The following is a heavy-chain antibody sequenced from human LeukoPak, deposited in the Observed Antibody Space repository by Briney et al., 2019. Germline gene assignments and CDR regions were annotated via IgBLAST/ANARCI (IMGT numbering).Heavy chain of an antibody. Sequence: ASVKVSCKASGYTFTGYYMHWVRQAPGQGLEWMGRINPNSGGTNYAQKFQGRVTMTRDTSISTAYMELSRLRSDDTAVYYCARGSNRGYRTAFDIWGQGTMVTVSS. V-gene: IGHV1-2*06. CDR3: ARGSNRGYRTAFDI. CDR1: GYTFTGYY. J-gene: IGHJ3*02. D-gene: IGHD3-16*02. CDR2: INPNSGGT.